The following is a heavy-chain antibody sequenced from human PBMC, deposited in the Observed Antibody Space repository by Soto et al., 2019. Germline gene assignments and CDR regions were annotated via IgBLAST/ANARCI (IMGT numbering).Heavy chain of an antibody. CDR2: IYYSGST. CDR1: GGSISSGGYY. CDR3: ARTTPLSSSWYYFDY. V-gene: IGHV4-31*03. J-gene: IGHJ4*02. Sequence: LSLTCTVSGGSISSGGYYWSWIRQHPGKGLEWIGYIYYSGSTYYNPSLKSRVTISVDTSKNQFSLKLSSVTVADTAVYYCARTTPLSSSWYYFDYWGQGTLVTVSS. D-gene: IGHD6-13*01.